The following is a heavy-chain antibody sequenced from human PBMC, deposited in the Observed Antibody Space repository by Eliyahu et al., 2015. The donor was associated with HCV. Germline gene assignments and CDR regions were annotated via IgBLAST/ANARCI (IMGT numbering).Heavy chain of an antibody. J-gene: IGHJ4*02. D-gene: IGHD3-10*01. CDR3: ARDQEGSFGSDAAFDS. CDR2: VSSNGVNT. Sequence: EVQLVESGGGLVQPGGSXXLXCAXSGFTFSIYTIHXVRQAPGKGLEYVSAVSSNGVNTFYATSVKGRFTISRDNSKNTVYLQMGSLRTEDMAVYYCARDQEGSFGSDAAFDSWGQGTLVTVSS. V-gene: IGHV3-64*01. CDR1: GFTFSIYT.